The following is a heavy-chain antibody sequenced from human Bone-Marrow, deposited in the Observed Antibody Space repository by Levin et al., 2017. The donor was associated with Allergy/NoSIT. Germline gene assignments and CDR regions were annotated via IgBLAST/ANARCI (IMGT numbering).Heavy chain of an antibody. D-gene: IGHD4-17*01. CDR3: AKSDLDGDYLFDY. CDR2: ISWDGGST. J-gene: IGHJ4*02. Sequence: GGSLRLSCAASGFTFDDYTMHWVRQAPGKGLEWVSLISWDGGSTYYADSVKGRFTISRDNSKNSLYLQMNSLRTEDTALYYCAKSDLDGDYLFDYWGQGTLVTVSS. CDR1: GFTFDDYT. V-gene: IGHV3-43*01.